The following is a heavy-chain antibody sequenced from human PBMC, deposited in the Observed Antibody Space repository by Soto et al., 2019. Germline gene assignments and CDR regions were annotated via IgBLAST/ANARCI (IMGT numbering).Heavy chain of an antibody. J-gene: IGHJ4*02. CDR2: IYSSGNT. D-gene: IGHD4-17*01. Sequence: EVQLVESGGGLVQPGGSLRLSCAASGFTVSSNHMNWVHQAPGKGLEWVSIIYSSGNTFYADSVKGRFTVSRDSSKNTLFLQMDSLRAEDTAVYYCARDLNGGGSGDLFDYWGQGTLVTVSP. CDR1: GFTVSSNH. CDR3: ARDLNGGGSGDLFDY. V-gene: IGHV3-66*01.